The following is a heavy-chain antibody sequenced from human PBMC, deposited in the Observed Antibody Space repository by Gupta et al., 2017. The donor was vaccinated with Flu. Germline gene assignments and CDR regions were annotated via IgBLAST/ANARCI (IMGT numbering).Heavy chain of an antibody. CDR3: ARGLPGGSYPVFDY. Sequence: ELQLVESGGGLVKPGGSLILSCAASGFTFISYSMHCVRQAPGKGLEGVSSISSSSSYIYYADSVKGRFTISRDNAKNSLYLQMNSLRAEDTAVYYCARGLPGGSYPVFDYWGQGTLVTVSS. CDR2: ISSSSSYI. V-gene: IGHV3-21*01. D-gene: IGHD1-26*01. J-gene: IGHJ4*02. CDR1: GFTFISYS.